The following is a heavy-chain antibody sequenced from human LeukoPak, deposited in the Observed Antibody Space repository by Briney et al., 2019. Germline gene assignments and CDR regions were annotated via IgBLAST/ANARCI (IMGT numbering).Heavy chain of an antibody. Sequence: GGSLRLSCAASGFTVSINYMSWVRQAPGKGLEWVSVIYSGGNTYYADSVKGRFTISRDNAKNSLYLQMNSLRAEDTAVYYCARELGYCSSTSCYAYWFDPWGQGTLVTVSS. D-gene: IGHD2-2*01. CDR1: GFTVSINY. J-gene: IGHJ5*02. V-gene: IGHV3-53*01. CDR3: ARELGYCSSTSCYAYWFDP. CDR2: IYSGGNT.